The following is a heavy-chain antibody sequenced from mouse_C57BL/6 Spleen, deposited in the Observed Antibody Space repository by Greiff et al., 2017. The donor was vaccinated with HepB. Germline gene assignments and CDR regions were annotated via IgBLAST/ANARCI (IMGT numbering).Heavy chain of an antibody. V-gene: IGHV3-6*01. Sequence: EVKLQESGPGLVKPSQSLSLTCSVTGYSITSGYYWNWIRQFPGNKLEWMGYISYDGSNNYNPSLKNRISITRDTSKNQFFLKLNSVTTEDTATYYCATRRLYDYGYAMDYWGQGTSVTVSS. CDR1: GYSITSGYY. J-gene: IGHJ4*01. CDR2: ISYDGSN. D-gene: IGHD2-4*01. CDR3: ATRRLYDYGYAMDY.